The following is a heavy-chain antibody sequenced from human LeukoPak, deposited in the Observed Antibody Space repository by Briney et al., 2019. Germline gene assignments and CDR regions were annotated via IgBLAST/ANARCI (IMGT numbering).Heavy chain of an antibody. J-gene: IGHJ4*02. CDR2: IYTSGTT. Sequence: SETLSLTCTVSGGSISSGSYYWSWIRQPAGKGLEWIGRIYTSGTTDYNPSLKSRVTISVDTSKNQFSLKLNSVTAADTAVYFCARFEAGDVVVPVRQPRPPPPRYFDYWGQGILVTVSS. V-gene: IGHV4-61*02. D-gene: IGHD2-2*01. CDR3: ARFEAGDVVVPVRQPRPPPPRYFDY. CDR1: GGSISSGSYY.